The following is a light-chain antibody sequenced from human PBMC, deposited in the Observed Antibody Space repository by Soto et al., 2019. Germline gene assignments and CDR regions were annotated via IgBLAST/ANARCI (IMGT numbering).Light chain of an antibody. CDR2: DVS. V-gene: IGKV1-5*01. CDR3: QQYNSYSST. J-gene: IGKJ1*01. CDR1: QSIGNW. Sequence: DIQMTQSPSTLSASVGDRVTITCRASQSIGNWLAWYQQKPGKPPKLLIYDVSSLESGVPSRFSGSGSGTEFTLTISSLQPDDFATYYCQQYNSYSSTFGHGTKVDSK.